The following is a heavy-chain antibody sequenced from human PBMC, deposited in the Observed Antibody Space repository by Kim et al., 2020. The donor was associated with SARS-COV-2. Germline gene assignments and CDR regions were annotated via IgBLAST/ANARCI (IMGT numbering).Heavy chain of an antibody. CDR3: AKDPAYSSSWYALDY. V-gene: IGHV3-23*01. CDR2: ISGSGGST. CDR1: GFTFSSYA. J-gene: IGHJ4*02. Sequence: GGSLRLSCAASGFTFSSYAMSWVRQAPGKGLEWVSAISGSGGSTYYADSVKGRFTISRDNSKNTLYLQMNSLRAEDTAVYYCAKDPAYSSSWYALDYWGQGTLVTVSS. D-gene: IGHD6-13*01.